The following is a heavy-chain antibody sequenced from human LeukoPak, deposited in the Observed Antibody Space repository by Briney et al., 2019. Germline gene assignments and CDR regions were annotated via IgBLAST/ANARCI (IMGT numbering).Heavy chain of an antibody. CDR2: INHSGST. V-gene: IGHV4-34*01. CDR1: GGSFGGDY. J-gene: IGHJ6*03. D-gene: IGHD6-13*01. Sequence: MTSETLSLTCAVYGGSFGGDYWSWIRQPRGKGLEWIGEINHSGSTNYNPSLKSRVTISVDTSKNQFSLKLSSVTAADTAVYYCARLRVDSYLSSSWKFYYYYYMDVWGKGTTVTVSS. CDR3: ARLRVDSYLSSSWKFYYYYYMDV.